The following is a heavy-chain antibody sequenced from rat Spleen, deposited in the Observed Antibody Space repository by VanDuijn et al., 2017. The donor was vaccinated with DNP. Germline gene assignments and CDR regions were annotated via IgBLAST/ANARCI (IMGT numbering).Heavy chain of an antibody. CDR3: TAAAYNSGYDGFDY. D-gene: IGHD4-3*01. Sequence: VQLVESGGDLVQPGRSLKLSCVASGFTFSDYAMYWVRQAPGKGLEWVGRIRTKPNNYATYYADSVKGRFTISRDDSKSMVYLQMDNLKTEDTGMYYCTAAAYNSGYDGFDYWGQGVMVTVSS. V-gene: IGHV10-5*01. CDR2: IRTKPNNYAT. J-gene: IGHJ2*01. CDR1: GFTFSDYA.